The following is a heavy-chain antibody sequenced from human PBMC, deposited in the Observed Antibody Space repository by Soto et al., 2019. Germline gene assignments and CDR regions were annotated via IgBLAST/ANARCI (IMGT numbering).Heavy chain of an antibody. D-gene: IGHD2-2*02. V-gene: IGHV4-59*01. CDR1: GGSISSYY. Sequence: PSETLSLTCTVSGGSISSYYWSWIRQPPGKGLEWIGYIYYSGSTNYNPSLKSRVTISVDTSKNLFSLKLSSVTAADTAVYYCARSPIVVVPAAIKGAFDIWGKGTMVTVSS. J-gene: IGHJ3*02. CDR3: ARSPIVVVPAAIKGAFDI. CDR2: IYYSGST.